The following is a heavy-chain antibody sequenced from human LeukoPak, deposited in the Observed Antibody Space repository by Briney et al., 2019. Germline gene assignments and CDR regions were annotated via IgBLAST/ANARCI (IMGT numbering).Heavy chain of an antibody. CDR3: ARTYYDILTGYSYYYMDV. CDR2: IYISVST. Sequence: SETLSLTCPVSGGSISSYCWSWIRHPAGKGLEWIGCIYISVSTNYNPSLKSRVTMSVDTSKNQFSLKPSSVTAADTAVYYCARTYYDILTGYSYYYMDVWGKGTTVTVSS. J-gene: IGHJ6*03. CDR1: GGSISSYC. V-gene: IGHV4-4*07. D-gene: IGHD3-9*01.